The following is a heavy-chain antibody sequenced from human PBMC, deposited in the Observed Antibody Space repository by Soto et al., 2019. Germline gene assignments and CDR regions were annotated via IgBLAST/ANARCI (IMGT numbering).Heavy chain of an antibody. D-gene: IGHD3-22*01. CDR3: ARDRPYYYDSSGYYNYFDY. CDR1: GGSITSSGSA. CDR2: IDYSGNI. Sequence: SETLSLTCNASGGSITSSGSAWGWIRQSPGKGLEWIGNIDYSGNIYYIPSLKSRITISVDTSKNQFSLKLSSVTAADTAVYYCARDRPYYYDSSGYYNYFDYWGQGTLVTVSS. V-gene: IGHV4-39*07. J-gene: IGHJ4*02.